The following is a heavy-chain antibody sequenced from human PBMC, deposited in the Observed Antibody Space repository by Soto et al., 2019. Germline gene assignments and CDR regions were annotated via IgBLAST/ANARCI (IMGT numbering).Heavy chain of an antibody. CDR2: IIPIFGTA. Sequence: SVKVSCKASGGTFSSSAISRVRQAPGQGLEWMGGIIPIFGTANYAQNFQGRVTITADESTSTAYMELSILRSEDTAVYYCASSPLHFHYFRVDPHWFSPSARGSLVT. D-gene: IGHD3-10*01. J-gene: IGHJ5*02. CDR1: GGTFSSSA. V-gene: IGHV1-69*13. CDR3: ASSPLHFHYFRVDPHWFSP.